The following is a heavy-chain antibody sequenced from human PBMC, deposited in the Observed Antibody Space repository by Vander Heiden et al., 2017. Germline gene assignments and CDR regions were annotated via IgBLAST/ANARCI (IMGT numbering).Heavy chain of an antibody. D-gene: IGHD6-19*01. CDR3: ARAPRYSSGWYGDY. Sequence: EVQLVESGGGLVRPGGSLRLACAPAGFTFSRYWMSWVSQAPGKGLEWVANIKQDGSEKYYVDSVKGRFTISRDNAKNSLYLQMNSLRAEDTAVYYCARAPRYSSGWYGDYWGQGTLVTVSS. CDR1: GFTFSRYW. V-gene: IGHV3-7*01. J-gene: IGHJ4*02. CDR2: IKQDGSEK.